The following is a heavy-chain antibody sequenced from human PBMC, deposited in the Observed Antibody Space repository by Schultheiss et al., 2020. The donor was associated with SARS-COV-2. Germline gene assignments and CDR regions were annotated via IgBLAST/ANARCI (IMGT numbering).Heavy chain of an antibody. CDR1: GFTFSSYA. V-gene: IGHV3-23*01. Sequence: GGSLRLSCAASGFTFSSYAMSWVRQAPGKGLEWVSAISGSGGSTYYADSVKGRFTISRDNSKNTLYLQVNSLRAEDTAVYYCARERLGRGVNFDYWGQGTLVTVSS. J-gene: IGHJ4*02. D-gene: IGHD2-8*01. CDR2: ISGSGGST. CDR3: ARERLGRGVNFDY.